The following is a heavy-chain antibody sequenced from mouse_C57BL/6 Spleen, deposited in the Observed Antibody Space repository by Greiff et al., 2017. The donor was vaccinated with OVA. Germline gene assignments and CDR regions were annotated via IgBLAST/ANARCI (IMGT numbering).Heavy chain of an antibody. CDR2: IDPNSGGT. CDR1: GYTFTSYW. J-gene: IGHJ4*01. Sequence: QVQLQQPGAELVKPGASVKLSCKASGYTFTSYWMHWVKQRPGRGLEWIGRIDPNSGGTKYNEKFKSKATLTVDKPSSTAYMQLSSLTSEDSAVYYCASEEANWDDYYAMDYWGQGTSVTVSS. D-gene: IGHD4-1*01. V-gene: IGHV1-72*01. CDR3: ASEEANWDDYYAMDY.